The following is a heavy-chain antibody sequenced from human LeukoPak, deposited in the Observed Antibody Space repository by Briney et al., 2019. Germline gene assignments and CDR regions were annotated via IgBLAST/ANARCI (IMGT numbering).Heavy chain of an antibody. CDR1: GYSFTSYW. D-gene: IGHD6-13*01. CDR3: ARESAAGTASHWYFDL. CDR2: IYPGDSDT. V-gene: IGHV5-51*01. J-gene: IGHJ2*01. Sequence: GESLKISCKGSGYSFTSYWIGWVRQMPGKGLEWMGIIYPGDSDTRYSPSFQGQVTISADKSISTAYLQWSSLRASDTAMYYCARESAAGTASHWYFDLWGRGTLVTVSS.